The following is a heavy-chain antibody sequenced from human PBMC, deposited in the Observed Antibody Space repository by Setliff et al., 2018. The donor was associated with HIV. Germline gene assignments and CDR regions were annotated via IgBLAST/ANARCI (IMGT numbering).Heavy chain of an antibody. CDR3: ARTVLSQWLVPSDVWGVWDY. D-gene: IGHD6-19*01. V-gene: IGHV1-69*05. CDR2: IIPIFGTA. CDR1: GYSFSSYA. Sequence: SVKVSCKASGYSFSSYAINWVRQAPGQGLEWMGGIIPIFGTANYAQKFQGRVTITTDESTSTAYMELSSLRSEDTAVYYCARTVLSQWLVPSDVWGVWDYWGQGTLVTVSS. J-gene: IGHJ4*02.